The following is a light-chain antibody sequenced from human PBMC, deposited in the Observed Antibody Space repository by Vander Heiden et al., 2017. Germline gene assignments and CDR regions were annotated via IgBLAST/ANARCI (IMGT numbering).Light chain of an antibody. Sequence: QSALTQPPSTSGTPRPGGTISCSGSTPNIGNNYVLWYQPTPGTAPKVLIFRPDPRPSGVPDRVSGSKSGTSASLAISGLRSEDEGDYYCASWDDSLRGWVFSGGTTLTVL. J-gene: IGLJ3*02. CDR3: ASWDDSLRGWV. CDR1: TPNIGNNY. CDR2: RPD. V-gene: IGLV1-47*01.